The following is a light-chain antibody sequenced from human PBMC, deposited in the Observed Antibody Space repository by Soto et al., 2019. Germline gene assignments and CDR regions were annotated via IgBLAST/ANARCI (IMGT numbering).Light chain of an antibody. CDR1: SSDVGSYNL. V-gene: IGLV2-23*01. CDR2: EGS. Sequence: QSVLTQPASVSGSPGQSITISCTGTSSDVGSYNLVSWYQQHPGKAPKLMIYEGSKRPSGVSNRFSGSKSGNTASLTISGLQAEDEADYYCCSYAGSGTAVFGGGTKVTVL. J-gene: IGLJ2*01. CDR3: CSYAGSGTAV.